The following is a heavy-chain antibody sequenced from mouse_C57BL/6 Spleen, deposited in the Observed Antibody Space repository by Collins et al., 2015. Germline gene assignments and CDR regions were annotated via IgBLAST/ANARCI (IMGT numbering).Heavy chain of an antibody. J-gene: IGHJ1*03. V-gene: IGHV1-72*01. CDR3: ARSGRLRWYFDV. Sequence: QVQLQQPGAELVKPGASVKLSCKASGYTFTTYWMHWMKQRPGRGLEWIGRIDPDSGITKYNEKFKTKATLTVDKPSSTAYMQLSSLTSEDSAVYYCARSGRLRWYFDVWGTGTTVTVSS. CDR1: GYTFTTYW. D-gene: IGHD2-4*01. CDR2: IDPDSGIT.